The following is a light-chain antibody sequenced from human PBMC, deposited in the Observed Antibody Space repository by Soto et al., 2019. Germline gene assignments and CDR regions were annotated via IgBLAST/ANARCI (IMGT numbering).Light chain of an antibody. J-gene: IGKJ4*01. CDR2: VAS. Sequence: DIQMTESPSSLSASVGDRVTITCRASQNINRYLNWYQQKPGKAPKVLILVASSLESGVPSRFSGSGSGTDGTLTISSLQPEDCSTYYCQQNYSSRLTFGGGTKVDIK. CDR1: QNINRY. V-gene: IGKV1-39*01. CDR3: QQNYSSRLT.